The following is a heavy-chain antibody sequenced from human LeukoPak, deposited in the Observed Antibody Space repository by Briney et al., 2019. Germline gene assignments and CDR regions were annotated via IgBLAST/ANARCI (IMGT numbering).Heavy chain of an antibody. CDR3: ATDVDTAMERLHY. CDR1: GYTLTELS. V-gene: IGHV1-24*01. J-gene: IGHJ4*02. D-gene: IGHD5-18*01. CDR2: FDPEDGET. Sequence: ASVKVSCKVSGYTLTELSMHWVRRAPGKGLEWMGGFDPEDGETIYAQKFQGRVTMTEDTSTDTAYMELSSLRSEDTAVYYCATDVDTAMERLHYWGQGTLVTVTS.